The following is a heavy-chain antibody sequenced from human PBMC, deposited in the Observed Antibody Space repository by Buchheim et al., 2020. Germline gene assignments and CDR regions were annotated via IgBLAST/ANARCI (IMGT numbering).Heavy chain of an antibody. CDR1: GFTFSIYW. J-gene: IGHJ4*02. D-gene: IGHD3-16*01. CDR2: LGIDGSDP. V-gene: IGHV3-74*01. Sequence: EVQLVESGGGLVQPGGSLRPSCAASGFTFSIYWMHWVRQAPGKGLVWVSRLGIDGSDPDYADSVRGRSTISRDNAKSTLFLQMNGLRDEDTAVYYCVRGTSPGGNTGVADYWGQGTL. CDR3: VRGTSPGGNTGVADY.